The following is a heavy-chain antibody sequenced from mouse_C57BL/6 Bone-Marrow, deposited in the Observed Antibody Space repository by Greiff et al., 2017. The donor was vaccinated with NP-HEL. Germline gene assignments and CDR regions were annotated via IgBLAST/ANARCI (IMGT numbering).Heavy chain of an antibody. V-gene: IGHV1-74*01. Sequence: QVQLQQPGAELVKPGASVKVSCKASGYTFISYGMYWVKQRNGEGREWMGRINKSDSDTNYNQKFKGKATLTVDNSSSTAYMQLSSLKSEDTAVYYCAIGGGGDYLAYWGQGTLVTVSA. CDR3: AIGGGGDYLAY. CDR1: GYTFISYG. CDR2: INKSDSDT. J-gene: IGHJ3*01. D-gene: IGHD2-13*01.